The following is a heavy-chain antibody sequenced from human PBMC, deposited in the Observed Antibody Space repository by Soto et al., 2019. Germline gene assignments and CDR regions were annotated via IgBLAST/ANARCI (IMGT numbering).Heavy chain of an antibody. D-gene: IGHD3-3*01. J-gene: IGHJ5*02. V-gene: IGHV1-18*01. CDR3: ARVGVGYYDFWSGYRSSNWFDP. CDR1: GYTFTSYG. Sequence: ASVKVSCKASGYTFTSYGISWVRQAPGQGLEWMGWISAYNGNTNYAQKLQGRVTMTTDTSTSTAYMELRSLRSDDTAVYYCARVGVGYYDFWSGYRSSNWFDPWGQGTLVTVSS. CDR2: ISAYNGNT.